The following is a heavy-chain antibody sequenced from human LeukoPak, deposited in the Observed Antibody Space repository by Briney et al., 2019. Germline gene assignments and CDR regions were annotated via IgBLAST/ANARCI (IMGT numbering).Heavy chain of an antibody. CDR3: GVRGSYSSLEY. V-gene: IGHV4-39*01. J-gene: IGHJ4*02. CDR2: IYYSGST. Sequence: SETRSLTCTVSGGSISSSSYYWGWIRQPPGKGLEWIGSIYYSGSTYYNPSLKSRVTISVDTSKNQFSLKLSSVTAADTAVYYCGVRGSYSSLEYWGQGTLVTVSS. CDR1: GGSISSSSYY. D-gene: IGHD1-26*01.